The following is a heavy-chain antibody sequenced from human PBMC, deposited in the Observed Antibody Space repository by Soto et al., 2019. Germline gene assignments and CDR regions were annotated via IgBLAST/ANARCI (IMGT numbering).Heavy chain of an antibody. J-gene: IGHJ6*02. CDR2: IYFSGST. CDR3: ARSIKVVVPVASDYGLDV. D-gene: IGHD2-2*01. V-gene: IGHV4-30-4*01. Sequence: PSETLSLTCTVSGGSISSGDYYWSWIRQPPGKGLEWIGYIYFSGSTYYNPSLKSRVTISVDTSKNQFSLKLSSVSAADTAVYYCARSIKVVVPVASDYGLDVWGQGTTVTVSS. CDR1: GGSISSGDYY.